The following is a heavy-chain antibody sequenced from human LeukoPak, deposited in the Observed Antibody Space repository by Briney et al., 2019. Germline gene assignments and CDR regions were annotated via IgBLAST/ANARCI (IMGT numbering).Heavy chain of an antibody. Sequence: GGSLRLSCAASGFTFSIYCMHCVPDAPGKGLEWGAVISYDGNNKYYADSVKGRFTISRDNSKRTLYLQMNSLRAEDTAVYYCAKDLGSYPILDYWGQGTLVTVSS. D-gene: IGHD1-26*01. CDR3: AKDLGSYPILDY. V-gene: IGHV3-30*18. J-gene: IGHJ4*02. CDR2: ISYDGNNK. CDR1: GFTFSIYC.